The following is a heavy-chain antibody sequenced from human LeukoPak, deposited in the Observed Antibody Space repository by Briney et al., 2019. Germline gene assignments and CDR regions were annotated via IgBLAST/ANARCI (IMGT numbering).Heavy chain of an antibody. CDR1: GFTLHTYI. D-gene: IGHD1-14*01. CDR3: ARVSLRRTVLNWFET. Sequence: GSLRLSCVASGFTLHTYITNSVRQAPGRGLECVSSISTSSTYIYYAHSVKGRFTISRNNAENSLYLQMNSRAAEKTAVYFCARVSLRRTVLNWFETWGQGTLVTVSS. CDR2: ISTSSTYI. V-gene: IGHV3-21*01. J-gene: IGHJ5*02.